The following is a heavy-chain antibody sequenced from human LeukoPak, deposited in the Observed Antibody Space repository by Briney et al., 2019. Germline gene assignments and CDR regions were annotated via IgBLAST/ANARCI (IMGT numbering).Heavy chain of an antibody. CDR2: IYSGGST. D-gene: IGHD6-13*01. V-gene: IGHV3-66*04. J-gene: IGHJ6*02. Sequence: SGGSLRLSCAASGFTVSSNYMSWVRQAPGKGLEWVSVIYSGGSTYYADSVKGRFTISGDNSKNTLYLQMNSLRAEDTAVYYCARLGSSWYVYYYYGMDVWGQGTTVTVSS. CDR1: GFTVSSNY. CDR3: ARLGSSWYVYYYYGMDV.